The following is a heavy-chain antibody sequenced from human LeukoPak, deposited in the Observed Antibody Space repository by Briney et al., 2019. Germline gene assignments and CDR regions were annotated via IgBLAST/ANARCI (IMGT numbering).Heavy chain of an antibody. CDR2: IYPGDSDT. CDR3: ARQPAVNCSGGSCYSSDY. D-gene: IGHD2-15*01. J-gene: IGHJ4*02. Sequence: GESLKISCKSSGYSFTSYWIGWVRQMPGKGLEWMGIIYPGDSDTRYSPSFQGQVTISADKSISTAYLQWSSLKASDTAMYYCARQPAVNCSGGSCYSSDYWGQGTLVTVSS. CDR1: GYSFTSYW. V-gene: IGHV5-51*01.